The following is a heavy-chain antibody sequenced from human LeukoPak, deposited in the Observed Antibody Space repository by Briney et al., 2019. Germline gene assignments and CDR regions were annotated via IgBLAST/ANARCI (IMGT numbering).Heavy chain of an antibody. V-gene: IGHV4-59*01. CDR2: VYYSGST. J-gene: IGHJ6*02. CDR3: ARVVNPGSGSYPPVAMDV. D-gene: IGHD3-10*01. CDR1: GGSISTYF. Sequence: SETLSLTCTVSGGSISTYFWSWIRLPPGKGLEWIGYVYYSGSTNYNPSLKSRVTISVDTSKNQFSLKMTSVTAADTAVYYCARVVNPGSGSYPPVAMDVWGQGTSVTVSS.